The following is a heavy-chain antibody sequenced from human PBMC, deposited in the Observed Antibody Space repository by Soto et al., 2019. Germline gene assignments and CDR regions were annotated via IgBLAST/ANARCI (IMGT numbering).Heavy chain of an antibody. Sequence: ASVKVSCKASGGTVSSYAISWVRQAPGQGLEWMGGIIPIFGTANYAQKFQGRVTITADESTSTAYMELSSLRSEDTAVYYCARASDCSSTSCSIYFDYWGQGTLVTVSS. V-gene: IGHV1-69*13. CDR3: ARASDCSSTSCSIYFDY. D-gene: IGHD2-2*01. J-gene: IGHJ4*02. CDR1: GGTVSSYA. CDR2: IIPIFGTA.